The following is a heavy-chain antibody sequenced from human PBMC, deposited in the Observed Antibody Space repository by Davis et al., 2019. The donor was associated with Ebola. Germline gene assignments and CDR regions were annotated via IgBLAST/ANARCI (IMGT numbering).Heavy chain of an antibody. CDR3: ARDEFDY. CDR1: GDTFISYA. Sequence: ASVKVSCKASGDTFISYAISWVRQAPGQRLEWMGWINTGNGNTEYSQKFQGRVTITRDTSASTAYMELSSLRSEDTAVYFCARDEFDYWGQGTLVTVSS. V-gene: IGHV1-3*04. J-gene: IGHJ4*02. CDR2: INTGNGNT.